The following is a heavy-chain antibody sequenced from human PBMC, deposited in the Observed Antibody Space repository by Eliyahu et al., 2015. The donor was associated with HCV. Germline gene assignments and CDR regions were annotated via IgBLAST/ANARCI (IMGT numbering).Heavy chain of an antibody. D-gene: IGHD5-24*01. Sequence: EVQLVESGGGLVQPGGSLRLSCAASGFTFSSXSLXWVRQAPGKGLEWVSAISGSGGSTYYADSVKGRFTISRDNSKNTLYLQMNSLRAEDTAVYYCAKELHGYNGYAYYYYYGMDVWGQGTTVTVSS. V-gene: IGHV3-23*04. CDR2: ISGSGGST. J-gene: IGHJ6*02. CDR1: GFTFSSXS. CDR3: AKELHGYNGYAYYYYYGMDV.